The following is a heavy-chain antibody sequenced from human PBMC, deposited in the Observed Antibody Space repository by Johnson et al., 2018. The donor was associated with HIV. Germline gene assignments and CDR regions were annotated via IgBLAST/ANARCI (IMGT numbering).Heavy chain of an antibody. J-gene: IGHJ3*02. V-gene: IGHV3-53*02. CDR2: ISGSGGST. D-gene: IGHD6-19*01. Sequence: VQLVETGGGLIQPGGSLRLSCAASGFTVSSNYMSWVRQAPGKGLEWVSVISGSGGSTYYADSVKGRFTISRDNSKNTLYLQMNSLRAEDTAVYYCAKDQGKAVAAPDAFDIWGQGTMVTVSS. CDR1: GFTVSSNY. CDR3: AKDQGKAVAAPDAFDI.